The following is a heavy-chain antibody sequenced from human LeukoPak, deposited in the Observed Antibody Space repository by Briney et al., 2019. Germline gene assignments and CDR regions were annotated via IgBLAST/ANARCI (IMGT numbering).Heavy chain of an antibody. Sequence: ASVKVSCKVSGYTLTELSLHWVRQAPGKGLEWMGGLDPEDGEMIYSQKFQGRVTMTEDTSTDIAYMEMRSLRSEDTAVYYCATGRTKRDLLNYWGQGTLVTVFS. J-gene: IGHJ4*02. V-gene: IGHV1-24*01. CDR1: GYTLTELS. CDR2: LDPEDGEM. CDR3: ATGRTKRDLLNY. D-gene: IGHD1-26*01.